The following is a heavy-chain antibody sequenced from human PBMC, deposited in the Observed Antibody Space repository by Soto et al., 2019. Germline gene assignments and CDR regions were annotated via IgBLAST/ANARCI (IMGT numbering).Heavy chain of an antibody. CDR1: GCAISSYY. D-gene: IGHD6-19*01. Sequence: ADTLSLTFTVSGCAISSYYWSWIRQPPGKGLEWIGYIYYSGSTNYNPSLKSRVTISVDTSKNQFSLKLSSVTAADTAVYYCARHRWGVAGLDYWGQGTLVTVSS. J-gene: IGHJ4*02. V-gene: IGHV4-59*08. CDR3: ARHRWGVAGLDY. CDR2: IYYSGST.